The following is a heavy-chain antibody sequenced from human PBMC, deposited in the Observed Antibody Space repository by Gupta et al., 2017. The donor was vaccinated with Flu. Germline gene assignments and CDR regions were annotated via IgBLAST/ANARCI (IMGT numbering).Heavy chain of an antibody. V-gene: IGHV3-13*01. CDR2: IGTAGDT. Sequence: EVQLVESGGGLVQPGGSLRLSCAASGFTFSSYDMHWVRQATGKGLEWVSAIGTAGDTYYPGSVKGRFTISRENAKNSLYLQMNSLRAGDTAVYYCARDSGITGTTGAFDIWGQGTMVTVSS. J-gene: IGHJ3*02. CDR3: ARDSGITGTTGAFDI. D-gene: IGHD1-7*01. CDR1: GFTFSSYD.